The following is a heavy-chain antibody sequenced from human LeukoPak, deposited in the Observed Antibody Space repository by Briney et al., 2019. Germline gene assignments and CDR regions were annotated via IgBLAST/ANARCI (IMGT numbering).Heavy chain of an antibody. CDR1: GFTFSSYS. Sequence: GGSLRLSCTASGFTFSSYSMNWVRQAPGKGLEWVSSISSSSSYIYYADSVKGRFTISRDNAKNSLYLQMNSLRAEDTAVYYCARVGGVVDIVATIDFDYWGQGTLVTVSS. CDR2: ISSSSSYI. J-gene: IGHJ4*02. V-gene: IGHV3-21*01. CDR3: ARVGGVVDIVATIDFDY. D-gene: IGHD5-12*01.